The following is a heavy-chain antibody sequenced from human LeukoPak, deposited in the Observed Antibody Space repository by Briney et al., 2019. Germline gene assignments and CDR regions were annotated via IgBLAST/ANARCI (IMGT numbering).Heavy chain of an antibody. D-gene: IGHD3-10*01. J-gene: IGHJ4*02. CDR2: IYYSGST. Sequence: SETLSLTCTVSGGSISSYYWSWIRQPPGKGLEWIGYIYYSGSTNYNPSLKSRVTISVDTSKNQFSLKLSSVTAADTAVYYCARHAYGSGSYHFDYWGQGTLVTVSS. CDR1: GGSISSYY. V-gene: IGHV4-59*08. CDR3: ARHAYGSGSYHFDY.